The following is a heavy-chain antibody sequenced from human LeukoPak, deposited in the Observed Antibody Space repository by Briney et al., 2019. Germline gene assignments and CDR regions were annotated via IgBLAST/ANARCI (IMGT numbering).Heavy chain of an antibody. CDR3: AKESHEVYYYGPDV. Sequence: GGSLRLSCTASGFTFTNYAMDWVRQAPGKGLEWVATIFNNGANAFYADSVRGRFTISRDNSKNTLYLQMISLRVEDTAIYYCAKESHEVYYYGPDVWGQGTTVTVSS. CDR1: GFTFTNYA. V-gene: IGHV3-23*01. J-gene: IGHJ6*02. CDR2: IFNNGANA.